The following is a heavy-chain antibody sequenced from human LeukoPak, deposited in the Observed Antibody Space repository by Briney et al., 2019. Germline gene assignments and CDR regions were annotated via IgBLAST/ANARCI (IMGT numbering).Heavy chain of an antibody. Sequence: SETLSLTCTVSGYSISSGYYWSWIRQPPGKGLEWIGEINHSGSTNYNPSLKSRVTISVDTSKNQFSLKLSSVTAADTAVYYCARGAFGEFFDYWGQGTLVTVSS. D-gene: IGHD3-10*01. CDR2: INHSGST. J-gene: IGHJ4*02. CDR1: GYSISSGYY. V-gene: IGHV4-38-2*02. CDR3: ARGAFGEFFDY.